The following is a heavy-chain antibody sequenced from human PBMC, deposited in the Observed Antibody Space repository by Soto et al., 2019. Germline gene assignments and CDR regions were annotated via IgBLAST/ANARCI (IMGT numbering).Heavy chain of an antibody. D-gene: IGHD1-26*01. CDR3: ARRRVSGSYLDAFDI. Sequence: PGESLKISCKGSGYSFTSYWIGWVRQMPGKGLEWMGIIYPGDSDTRYSPSFQGQVTISAEKSISTAYLQWSSLKASDTAMYYCARRRVSGSYLDAFDIWGQGTMVTVSS. CDR1: GYSFTSYW. V-gene: IGHV5-51*01. CDR2: IYPGDSDT. J-gene: IGHJ3*02.